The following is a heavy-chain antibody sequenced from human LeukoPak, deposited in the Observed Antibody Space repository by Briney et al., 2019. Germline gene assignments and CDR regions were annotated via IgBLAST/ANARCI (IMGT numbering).Heavy chain of an antibody. CDR2: ISGSGGST. D-gene: IGHD6-13*01. V-gene: IGHV3-23*01. CDR1: GFTFSSYA. J-gene: IGHJ5*02. CDR3: AKEYSSSSVGWFDP. Sequence: PGGSLRLSCAASGFTFSSYAMSWVRQAPRKGLEWVSAISGSGGSTYYADSVRGRFAISRDNSKNTLYLQMNSLRAEDTAVYYCAKEYSSSSVGWFDPWGQGTLVTVSS.